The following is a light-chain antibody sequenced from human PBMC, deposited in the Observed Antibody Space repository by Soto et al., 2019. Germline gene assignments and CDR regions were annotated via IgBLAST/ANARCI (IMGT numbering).Light chain of an antibody. Sequence: IQMTQSPSTLSASVGDRVAITCRASQSIGIWLAWYQQKPGKAPRFLIYNASSLESGVPSRFSGSGYGTEFTLTISSLQPDDFATYYCQQYNDYSLTFGQGTKVEIK. CDR2: NAS. V-gene: IGKV1-5*03. CDR3: QQYNDYSLT. J-gene: IGKJ1*01. CDR1: QSIGIW.